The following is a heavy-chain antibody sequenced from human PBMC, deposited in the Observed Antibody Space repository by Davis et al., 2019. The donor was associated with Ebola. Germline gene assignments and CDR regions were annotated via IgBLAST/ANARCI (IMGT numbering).Heavy chain of an antibody. J-gene: IGHJ4*01. V-gene: IGHV1-3*01. CDR2: INAGNGNT. D-gene: IGHD1-26*01. CDR1: GYIFTTYA. Sequence: AASVKVSCKASGYIFTTYAIHWVRQAPGQRLEWMGWINAGNGNTKYSQKFQGRVTITRDTSASTAYMELSSLRSEDTAVYYCASGVGATDGYWGQGTLVTVSS. CDR3: ASGVGATDGY.